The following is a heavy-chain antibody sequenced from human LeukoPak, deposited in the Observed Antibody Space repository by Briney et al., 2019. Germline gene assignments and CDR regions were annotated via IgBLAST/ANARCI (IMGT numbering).Heavy chain of an antibody. Sequence: GASVKLSCKASGYTFTSYDINWLRQATGQGLEWMGWMNPNSGNTGYAQKFQGRVTMTRNTSISTAYMELSSLRSEDTAEYYCARGHSGWYPYWSQGTLVTVSS. J-gene: IGHJ4*02. D-gene: IGHD6-19*01. V-gene: IGHV1-8*01. CDR1: GYTFTSYD. CDR2: MNPNSGNT. CDR3: ARGHSGWYPY.